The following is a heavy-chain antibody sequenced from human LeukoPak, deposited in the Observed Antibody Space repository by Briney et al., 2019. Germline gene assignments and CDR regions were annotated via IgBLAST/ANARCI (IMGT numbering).Heavy chain of an antibody. D-gene: IGHD7-27*01. CDR1: GGSVSSSSYY. CDR2: IYYNGAT. J-gene: IGHJ4*02. V-gene: IGHV4-39*07. CDR3: ARELLSGEAIVGAY. Sequence: PSETPSLTCTVSGGSVSSSSYYWGWIRQPPGKALEWIGTIYYNGATRYNPSLNSRATISVDTSKNQFSLKLNSMAAADTAVYYCARELLSGEAIVGAYWGQGTLVTVSS.